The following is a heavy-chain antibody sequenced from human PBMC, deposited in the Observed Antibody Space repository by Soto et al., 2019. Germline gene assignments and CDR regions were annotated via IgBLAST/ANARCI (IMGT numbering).Heavy chain of an antibody. CDR3: ARGLNKAAGGAFDV. CDR1: GFPFSWAG. CDR2: VSGDGRDI. D-gene: IGHD3-16*01. Sequence: QVQLVQSGGGAVLPGTSLRLSCAASGFPFSWAGMHWLRQTPGKGLEWVAVVSGDGRDIDYAESVRGRFSISRDNPKSTLYLQMNQLGVEDTAIYYCARGLNKAAGGAFDVWGQGTQVIVSS. J-gene: IGHJ3*01. V-gene: IGHV3-33*01.